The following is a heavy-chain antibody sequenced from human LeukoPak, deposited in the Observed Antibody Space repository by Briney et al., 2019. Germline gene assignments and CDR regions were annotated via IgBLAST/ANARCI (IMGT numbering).Heavy chain of an antibody. V-gene: IGHV3-30-3*01. D-gene: IGHD2-2*01. CDR1: GFTFSSYA. J-gene: IGHJ4*02. Sequence: GRSLRLSCAASGFTFSSYAMHWVRQAPGRGLEWVAVISYDGSNKYYADSVKGRFTISRDNSKNTLYLQMNSLRAEDTAVYYCARVTSHSDYWGQGTLVTVSS. CDR3: ARVTSHSDY. CDR2: ISYDGSNK.